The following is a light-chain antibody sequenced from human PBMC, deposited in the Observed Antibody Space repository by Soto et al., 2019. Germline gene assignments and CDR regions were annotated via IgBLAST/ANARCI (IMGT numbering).Light chain of an antibody. CDR1: TSRSGSNY. V-gene: IGLV1-47*01. Sequence: QSVLPQPPSASGTPGQRVTISCSTSTSRSGSNYVYWYQQLPGTAPKLLIYRNDQRPSGVPDRFSGSKSGTSASLAISGLRSEDEADYFCAKWDDRLRVYVLGTGTKVTVL. CDR3: AKWDDRLRVYV. J-gene: IGLJ1*01. CDR2: RND.